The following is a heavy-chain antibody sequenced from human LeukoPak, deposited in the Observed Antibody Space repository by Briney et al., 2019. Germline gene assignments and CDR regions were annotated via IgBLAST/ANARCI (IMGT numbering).Heavy chain of an antibody. CDR3: ATIKRGDIFGFFDF. Sequence: SETLSLTCTVSGGSISSHYWGWTRQPPGKGLEWIAYLRDTGGTKANPSLESRVALSADTSKNQFSLRLTSVTAADTAIYYCATIKRGDIFGFFDFWGQGILVTVSS. CDR1: GGSISSHY. J-gene: IGHJ4*02. CDR2: LRDTGGT. D-gene: IGHD5-18*01. V-gene: IGHV4-59*11.